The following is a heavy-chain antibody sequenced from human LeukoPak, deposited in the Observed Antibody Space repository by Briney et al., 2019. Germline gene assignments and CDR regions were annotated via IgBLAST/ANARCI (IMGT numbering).Heavy chain of an antibody. CDR3: ARMEEWELDAFDI. CDR2: ISSSSSYI. CDR1: GFTFSSYS. D-gene: IGHD1-26*01. J-gene: IGHJ3*02. V-gene: IGHV3-21*04. Sequence: GGSLRLSCAASGFTFSSYSMNWVRQAPGKGLEWVSSISSSSSYIYYADSVKGRFTISRDNAKNSLYLQMNSLRAEDTAEYYCARMEEWELDAFDIWGQGTMVTVSS.